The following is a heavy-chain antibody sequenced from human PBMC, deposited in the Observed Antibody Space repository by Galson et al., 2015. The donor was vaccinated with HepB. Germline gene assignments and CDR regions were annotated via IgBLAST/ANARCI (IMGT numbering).Heavy chain of an antibody. V-gene: IGHV1-69*13. CDR2: IIPIFGTT. CDR3: ASLPGDVLLPAASDF. CDR1: GGIFSTYP. Sequence: SVKVSCKASGGIFSTYPISWVRQAPGQGLEWMGGIIPIFGTTNYTQKFQGRLTITADESTNTAYMELSSLRFEDTAMYYCASLPGDVLLPAASDFWGQGALVTVSS. J-gene: IGHJ4*02. D-gene: IGHD2-2*01.